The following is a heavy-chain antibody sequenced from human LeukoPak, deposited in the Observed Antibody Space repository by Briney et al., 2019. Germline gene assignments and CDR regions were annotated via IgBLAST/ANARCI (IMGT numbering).Heavy chain of an antibody. J-gene: IGHJ4*02. V-gene: IGHV1-18*01. D-gene: IGHD3-3*01. Sequence: ASVKVSCKASGYTFTSYGISWVRQAPGQGLEWMGWISAYNGNTNYAQKLQGRVTMTTDTSTSTAYMELRSLRSDDTAVYYCARVGYDFWSGPASPVYWGQGTLVTVSS. CDR3: ARVGYDFWSGPASPVY. CDR2: ISAYNGNT. CDR1: GYTFTSYG.